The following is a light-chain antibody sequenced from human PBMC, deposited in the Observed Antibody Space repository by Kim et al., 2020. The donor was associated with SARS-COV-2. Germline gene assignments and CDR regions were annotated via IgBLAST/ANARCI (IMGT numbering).Light chain of an antibody. V-gene: IGKV1-9*01. CDR3: QQLNSYPLT. CDR1: QGIYNH. Sequence: IQLTQSPSSLSASVGDRVTITCRASQGIYNHLAWYQHKPGKAPKLLIYAASTLQSGVPSRFSGSGSGTDFTLTISSLQPEDFATYYCQQLNSYPLTFGGGTTVEIK. J-gene: IGKJ4*01. CDR2: AAS.